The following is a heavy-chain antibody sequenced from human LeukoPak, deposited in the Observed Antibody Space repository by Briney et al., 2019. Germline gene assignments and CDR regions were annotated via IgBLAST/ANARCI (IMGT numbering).Heavy chain of an antibody. Sequence: ASVKASCKVSGSTLSDLSIHWVRQAPGKGLEYVGGSDPEDGETFHAQNFQGRVTMTEDTSIDTAYMELSSLRSEDTAVYYCVTDRARLIWYFDIWGRGALVTVSS. CDR1: GSTLSDLS. V-gene: IGHV1-24*01. D-gene: IGHD3-16*01. CDR2: SDPEDGET. CDR3: VTDRARLIWYFDI. J-gene: IGHJ2*01.